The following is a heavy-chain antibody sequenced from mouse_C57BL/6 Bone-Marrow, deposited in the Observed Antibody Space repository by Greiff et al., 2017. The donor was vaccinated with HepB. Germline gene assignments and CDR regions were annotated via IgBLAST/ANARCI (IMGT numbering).Heavy chain of an antibody. Sequence: VQLQQSGPELVKPGASVKISCTASGYSFTGYYMNWVKHSPEKSLEWIGELNPSTGGTTYNQKFKAKATLTVDKSSSTAYMQLKRLTSEDSAVYYCARSYYYGSQYFDVWGTGTTVTVSS. V-gene: IGHV1-42*01. CDR1: GYSFTGYY. D-gene: IGHD1-1*01. CDR2: LNPSTGGT. CDR3: ARSYYYGSQYFDV. J-gene: IGHJ1*03.